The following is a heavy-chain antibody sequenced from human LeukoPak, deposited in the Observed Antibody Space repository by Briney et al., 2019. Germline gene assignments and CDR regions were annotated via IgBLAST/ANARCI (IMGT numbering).Heavy chain of an antibody. CDR3: ARADGYYYGMDV. V-gene: IGHV4-59*01. Sequence: SGPTLVKPSETLSLTCTVSGGSISSYYWSWIRQPPGKGLEWIGYIYYSGSTNYNPPLKSRVTISVDTSKNQFSLKLSSVTAADTAVYYCARADGYYYGMDVWGQGTTVTVSS. CDR2: IYYSGST. J-gene: IGHJ6*02. CDR1: GGSISSYY. D-gene: IGHD5-24*01.